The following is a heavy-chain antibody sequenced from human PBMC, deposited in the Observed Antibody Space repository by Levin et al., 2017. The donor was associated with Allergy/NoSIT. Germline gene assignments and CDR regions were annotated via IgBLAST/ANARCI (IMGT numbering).Heavy chain of an antibody. V-gene: IGHV3-30*18. CDR1: GFSLNRYG. Sequence: LSLTCAASGFSLNRYGMHWVRQAPGKGLEWVALISYDGSNKKYADSVKGRFTISRDNSKNTLYLQMNSLRTEDTAVYYCAKDARFYYGSGSYHNNLSPWGQGTRVTVSS. J-gene: IGHJ5*02. D-gene: IGHD3-10*01. CDR3: AKDARFYYGSGSYHNNLSP. CDR2: ISYDGSNK.